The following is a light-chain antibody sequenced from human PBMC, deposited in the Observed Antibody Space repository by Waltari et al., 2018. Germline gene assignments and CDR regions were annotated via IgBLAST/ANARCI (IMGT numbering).Light chain of an antibody. J-gene: IGKJ2*01. CDR1: QDISNY. V-gene: IGKV1-33*01. CDR3: QQSYSTPSYT. Sequence: DIQMTQSPSSLSASVGNRVTITCQASQDISNYLNWYQQKPGKAPKLLIYDASNLETGVPSRFSGSGSGTDFTFTISSLQPEDFATYYCQQSYSTPSYTFGQGTKLEIK. CDR2: DAS.